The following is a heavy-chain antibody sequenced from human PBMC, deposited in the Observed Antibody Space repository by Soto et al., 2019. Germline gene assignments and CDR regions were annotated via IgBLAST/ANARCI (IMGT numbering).Heavy chain of an antibody. V-gene: IGHV3-33*01. CDR2: IWHDGSDI. J-gene: IGHJ4*02. D-gene: IGHD2-21*02. CDR3: ARDGPDTASAYFLDY. CDR1: GFTFSTSV. Sequence: QMHLVVSGGGVVQPGRSLRLSCAGSGFTFSTSVMHWVRQAPGTGLEWLAGIWHDGSDISYGDSVRGRFTSSRDNSKNTLYLEMDNLREEDTAVYFCARDGPDTASAYFLDYWGQGTLVTVSS.